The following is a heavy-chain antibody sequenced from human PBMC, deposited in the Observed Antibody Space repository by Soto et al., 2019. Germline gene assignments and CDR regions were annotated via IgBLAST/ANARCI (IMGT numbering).Heavy chain of an antibody. D-gene: IGHD4-17*01. Sequence: EVQLVVSGGGFVQPGGSLRVSCVVSGFTFRNAWMAWVRQAPGKGLEWVGRIKRNSDGATTDYAAPVKGRFTISRDDSKNTLYLQMNSLKNEDTALYYCTTAATTVTTIDYWGQGTLVTVSS. CDR2: IKRNSDGATT. CDR3: TTAATTVTTIDY. V-gene: IGHV3-15*05. CDR1: GFTFRNAW. J-gene: IGHJ4*02.